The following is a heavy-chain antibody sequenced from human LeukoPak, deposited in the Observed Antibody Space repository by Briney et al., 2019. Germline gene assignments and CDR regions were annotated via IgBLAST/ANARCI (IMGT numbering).Heavy chain of an antibody. CDR2: ISGYNGNT. Sequence: ASVKVSCKASGYTFTSYGINWVRQAPGQGLEWMGWISGYNGNTNYAQKLQGRVTMTTDTSTSTAYMELRSLRSDDTAVYYCARDKWEPRYAFDIWGQGTMVTVSS. J-gene: IGHJ3*02. CDR3: ARDKWEPRYAFDI. CDR1: GYTFTSYG. V-gene: IGHV1-18*01. D-gene: IGHD1-26*01.